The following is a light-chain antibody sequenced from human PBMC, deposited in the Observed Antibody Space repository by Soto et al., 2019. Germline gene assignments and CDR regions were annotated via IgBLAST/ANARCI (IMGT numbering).Light chain of an antibody. V-gene: IGKV3-11*01. CDR2: DAS. J-gene: IGKJ5*01. CDR1: QSVSSD. CDR3: KQRSNWPPT. Sequence: EIVMTQSPATLSVSPGERVTLSCRASQSVSSDLAWYHQKPGQAPRLLIHDASNRATGIPARFSGSGSGTDFTLTISSLEPEDFAVYYCKQRSNWPPTFGQGTRLEIK.